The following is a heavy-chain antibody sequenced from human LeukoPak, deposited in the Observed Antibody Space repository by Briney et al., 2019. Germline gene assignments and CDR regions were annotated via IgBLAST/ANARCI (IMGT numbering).Heavy chain of an antibody. CDR2: ISGSGGST. J-gene: IGHJ6*03. CDR1: GFTFSSYA. Sequence: GGSLRLSCAASGFTFSSYAMSWVRQAPGKGLEWVSAISGSGGSTYYADSVKGRFTISRDNSKNTLYLQMNSLRAEDTAVYYCAKIHRAVNHYYMDVWGKGTTVTVSS. CDR3: AKIHRAVNHYYMDV. V-gene: IGHV3-23*01. D-gene: IGHD4-11*01.